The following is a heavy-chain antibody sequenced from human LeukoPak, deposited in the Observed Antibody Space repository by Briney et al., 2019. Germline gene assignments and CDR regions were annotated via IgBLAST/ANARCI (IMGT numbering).Heavy chain of an antibody. CDR2: FYYSGST. CDR1: DDSISSGRSY. Sequence: NPSETLSLTCTVPDDSISSGRSYRGWVRQPPGKGLEWIGTFYYSGSTYYNPSLKSQVTISVDTSKNQFSLKLSSVTAADTAVYFCARGGPRQYYYYAMDVWGQGTTVTVSS. J-gene: IGHJ6*02. CDR3: ARGGPRQYYYYAMDV. V-gene: IGHV4-39*01. D-gene: IGHD2/OR15-2a*01.